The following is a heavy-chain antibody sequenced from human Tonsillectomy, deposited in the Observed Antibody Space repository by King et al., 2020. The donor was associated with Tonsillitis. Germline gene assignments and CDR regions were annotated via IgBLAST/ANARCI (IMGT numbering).Heavy chain of an antibody. CDR3: AKEREHDYGNYFDY. D-gene: IGHD4-17*01. V-gene: IGHV3-23*04. CDR1: GVTFSSYA. CDR2: ISCSGGRT. Sequence: VQLVQSGGGLVQPGGSLRLSCAASGVTFSSYAMSWVRQAPGKGLGWGSAISCSGGRTYYADSVKGRFTITRDNSKNTLYLQMNSLRAEDTAVYYCAKEREHDYGNYFDYWGQGTLVTVSS. J-gene: IGHJ4*02.